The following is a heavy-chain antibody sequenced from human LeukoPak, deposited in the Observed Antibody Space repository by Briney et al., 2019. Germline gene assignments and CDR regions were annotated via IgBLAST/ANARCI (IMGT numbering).Heavy chain of an antibody. J-gene: IGHJ4*02. CDR2: IYYSGST. D-gene: IGHD5-24*01. CDR1: GGSISSYY. V-gene: IGHV4-59*01. CDR3: ARGRSRRDGYNYHFDY. Sequence: PSETLSLTCTVSGGSISSYYWSWLRQPPGKGLEWIGYIYYSGSTNYNPSLKSRVTISVDTSKNQFSLKLSSVTAADTAVYYCARGRSRRDGYNYHFDYWGQGTLVTVSS.